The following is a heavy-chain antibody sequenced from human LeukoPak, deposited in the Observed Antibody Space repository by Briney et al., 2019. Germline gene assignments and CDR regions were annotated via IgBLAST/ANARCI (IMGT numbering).Heavy chain of an antibody. D-gene: IGHD3-10*01. Sequence: GRSLRLSCAASGFTFSSYGMHWVRQAPGKGLEWVAVIWYDGSNKYYADSVKGRFTISRDNSKNTLYLQMNSLRAEDTAVYYCAREAGSLWFGGLSYFDYWGQGTLVTVSS. CDR3: AREAGSLWFGGLSYFDY. CDR2: IWYDGSNK. V-gene: IGHV3-33*01. J-gene: IGHJ4*02. CDR1: GFTFSSYG.